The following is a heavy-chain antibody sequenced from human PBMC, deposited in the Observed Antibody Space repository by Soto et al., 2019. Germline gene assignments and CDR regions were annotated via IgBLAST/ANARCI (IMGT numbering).Heavy chain of an antibody. CDR1: GFTFSNYA. J-gene: IGHJ4*02. D-gene: IGHD6-13*01. CDR3: AKDMNPRYSSLWEFDF. V-gene: IGHV3-23*01. CDR2: ISTSGGNT. Sequence: GGSLRLSCAASGFTFSNYAMSWVRQAPGKGLEWVSAISTSGGNTYYTDSVKGRFTISRDNSKNILYLRMDNLRAEDTALYYCAKDMNPRYSSLWEFDFWGQGALVTVSS.